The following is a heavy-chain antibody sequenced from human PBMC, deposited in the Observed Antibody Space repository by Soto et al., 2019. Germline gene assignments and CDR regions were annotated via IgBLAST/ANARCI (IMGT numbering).Heavy chain of an antibody. J-gene: IGHJ4*02. Sequence: EVQLVESGGGLVQPGGSLRLSCAASGFILSGYWMTWVRQAPGKGLEWVAHIKQDGSEKYFVDSVKGRFTVSRDNPKNSLYLQMNSLRAEDTAVYYCARDGGSGIDYWGQGTLVTVSS. CDR3: ARDGGSGIDY. D-gene: IGHD6-19*01. CDR1: GFILSGYW. CDR2: IKQDGSEK. V-gene: IGHV3-7*03.